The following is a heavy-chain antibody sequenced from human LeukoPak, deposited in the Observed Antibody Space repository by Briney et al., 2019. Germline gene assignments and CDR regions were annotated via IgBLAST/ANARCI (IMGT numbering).Heavy chain of an antibody. CDR2: ISAYNGNT. V-gene: IGHV1-18*01. CDR1: GYTFTSYG. D-gene: IGHD6-13*01. CDR3: AREYPVFEQQLVHNWFDP. Sequence: ASVKVSCKASGYTFTSYGISWVRQAPGQGLEWMGWISAYNGNTNYAQKLKGRVTMTTDTSTSTAYMELRSLRSDDTAVYYCAREYPVFEQQLVHNWFDPWGQGTLVTVSS. J-gene: IGHJ5*02.